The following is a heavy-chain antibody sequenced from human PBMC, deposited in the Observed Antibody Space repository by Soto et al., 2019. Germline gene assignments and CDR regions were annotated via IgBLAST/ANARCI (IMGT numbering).Heavy chain of an antibody. CDR3: AREVGDYEPPINRDAFDI. V-gene: IGHV4-31*03. J-gene: IGHJ3*02. CDR1: GGSISSGGYY. Sequence: QVQLQESGSGLVKPSQTLSLTCTVSGGSISSGGYYWSWIRQHPGKGLEWIGYIYYSGSTYYNPSLKSRVTISVDTSKNQFSLKLSSVTAADTAVYYCAREVGDYEPPINRDAFDIWGQGTMVTVSS. CDR2: IYYSGST. D-gene: IGHD4-17*01.